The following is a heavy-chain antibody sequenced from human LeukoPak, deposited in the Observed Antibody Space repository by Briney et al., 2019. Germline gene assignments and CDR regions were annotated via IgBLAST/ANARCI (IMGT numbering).Heavy chain of an antibody. J-gene: IGHJ4*02. CDR1: GLTCSKYA. D-gene: IGHD3-16*01. CDR2: IIGSGGST. V-gene: IGHV3-23*01. CDR3: AKDLGREVSDSSVDY. Sequence: GGSLRLSCAASGLTCSKYAMSWVRQAPGKGLEWVSTIIGSGGSTYYADSVKGRFTISRDNSKNTVYLQMNSLRAGDTAVYYCAKDLGREVSDSSVDYWGQGTLVSVSS.